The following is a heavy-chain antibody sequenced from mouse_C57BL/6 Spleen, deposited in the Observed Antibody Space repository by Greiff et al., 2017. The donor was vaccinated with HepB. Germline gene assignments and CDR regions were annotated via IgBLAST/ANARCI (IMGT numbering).Heavy chain of an antibody. D-gene: IGHD4-1*01. V-gene: IGHV10-1*01. CDR2: IRSKSNNYAT. J-gene: IGHJ1*03. Sequence: EAGGGLVQPKGSLKLSCAASGFSFNTYAMNWVRQAPGKGLEWVARIRSKSNNYATYYADSVKDRFTISRDDSESMLYLQMNNLKTEDTAMYYCVRQLGEWYFDVWGTGTTVTVSS. CDR3: VRQLGEWYFDV. CDR1: GFSFNTYA.